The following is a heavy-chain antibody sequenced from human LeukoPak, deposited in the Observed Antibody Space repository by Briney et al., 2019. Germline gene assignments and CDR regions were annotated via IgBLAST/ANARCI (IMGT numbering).Heavy chain of an antibody. J-gene: IGHJ5*02. D-gene: IGHD6-13*01. V-gene: IGHV4-34*01. Sequence: SETLSLTCAVYGGSFSGYYWSWIRRPPGKGLEWIGEINHSGSTNYNPSLKSRVTISVDTSKNQFSLKLSSVTAADTAVYYCARRSSWYPTQGFDPWGQGTLVTVSS. CDR3: ARRSSWYPTQGFDP. CDR2: INHSGST. CDR1: GGSFSGYY.